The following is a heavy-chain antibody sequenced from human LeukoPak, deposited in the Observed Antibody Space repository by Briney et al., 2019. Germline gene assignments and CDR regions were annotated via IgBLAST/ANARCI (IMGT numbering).Heavy chain of an antibody. CDR3: AREQNVVVPAAIWFDP. CDR1: GGSISSYY. V-gene: IGHV4-4*07. Sequence: SETMSLTCTVSGGSISSYYWSRIRQPAGKGLEWIGRIYTSGSTNYNPSLKSRVTMSVDTSKNQFSLKLSSVTAADTAVYYCAREQNVVVPAAIWFDPWGQGTLVTVSP. J-gene: IGHJ5*02. D-gene: IGHD2-2*01. CDR2: IYTSGST.